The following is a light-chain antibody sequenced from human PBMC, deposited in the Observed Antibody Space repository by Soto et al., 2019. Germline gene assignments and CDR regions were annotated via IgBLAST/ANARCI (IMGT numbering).Light chain of an antibody. CDR2: DVS. J-gene: IGLJ1*01. CDR1: SSDVGGQNA. Sequence: QSALTQPRSVSGSPGQSVTISCAGSSSDVGGQNAVSWYQQSPGKAPKLMIYDVSKRSSGVPARFSGSKSGNTASLTISGLQAEDEADYYCSSYTSSSTYVFGTGTKVTVL. CDR3: SSYTSSSTYV. V-gene: IGLV2-11*01.